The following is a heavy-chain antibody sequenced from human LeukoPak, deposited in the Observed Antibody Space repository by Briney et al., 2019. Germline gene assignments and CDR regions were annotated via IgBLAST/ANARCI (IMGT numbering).Heavy chain of an antibody. Sequence: SETLSLTCTVSDVSISSSTYYWGWIRQPPGTGLEWIGSVYYSGSTYYNPSLKSRVTISVDTSKNQFSLKLSSVTAADTAVYYCARRITGTTSDSFDYWGQGTLVTVSS. J-gene: IGHJ4*02. CDR2: VYYSGST. D-gene: IGHD1-20*01. CDR3: ARRITGTTSDSFDY. V-gene: IGHV4-39*01. CDR1: DVSISSSTYY.